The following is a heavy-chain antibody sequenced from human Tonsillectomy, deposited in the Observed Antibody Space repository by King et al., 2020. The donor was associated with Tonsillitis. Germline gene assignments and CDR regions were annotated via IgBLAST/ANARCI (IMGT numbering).Heavy chain of an antibody. Sequence: VQLVESGGGLVQPGGSLRLSCAASGFTFSSYAMSWVRQAPGKGLEWVSAISGGGGSTYYADSVKGRFTISRDNSKNALYVQMKSLRAEDTAVYYCATGPTLGVVPFDYWGHGTLVTVSS. V-gene: IGHV3-23*04. D-gene: IGHD3-3*01. CDR1: GFTFSSYA. CDR3: ATGPTLGVVPFDY. CDR2: ISGGGGST. J-gene: IGHJ4*01.